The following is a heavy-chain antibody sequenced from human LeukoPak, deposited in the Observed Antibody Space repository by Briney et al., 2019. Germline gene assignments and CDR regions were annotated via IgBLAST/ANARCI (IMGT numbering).Heavy chain of an antibody. CDR1: AFTFRNHA. Sequence: GGFLRLSCAASAFTFRNHAMTWVRQASGKGLECVSVISGTGGSTWYADSVKGRFTISRDNSKNILYLQMNSLRAEDTAVYYCAKGHTDYGTGFDLWGQGTLVTVSS. J-gene: IGHJ4*02. D-gene: IGHD4-17*01. V-gene: IGHV3-23*01. CDR3: AKGHTDYGTGFDL. CDR2: ISGTGGST.